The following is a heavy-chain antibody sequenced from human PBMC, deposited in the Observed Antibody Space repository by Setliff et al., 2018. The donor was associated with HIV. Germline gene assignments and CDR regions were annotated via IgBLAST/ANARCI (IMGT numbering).Heavy chain of an antibody. Sequence: SETLSLTCTVSGGSISSGSYYWSWIRQPPGKGLEWIGHIYTSGSTKYNPSLKSRVTISVDTSKIQFSLGLSSVTAADTAVYYCARGGRGGGEPYYDFWSGYHDTFDIWGQGTMVTVSS. CDR2: IYTSGST. V-gene: IGHV4-61*09. J-gene: IGHJ3*02. CDR1: GGSISSGSYY. CDR3: ARGGRGGGEPYYDFWSGYHDTFDI. D-gene: IGHD3-3*01.